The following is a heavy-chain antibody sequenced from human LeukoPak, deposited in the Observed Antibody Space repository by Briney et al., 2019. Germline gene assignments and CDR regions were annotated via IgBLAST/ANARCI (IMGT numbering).Heavy chain of an antibody. CDR2: IYYSGST. CDR1: GFSISSYY. D-gene: IGHD3-10*01. Sequence: TSETLSLTCTVSGFSISSYYWSWLRQPPGKGLEWIGYIYYSGSTNYNPSLKSRVTISVDTSKNQFSLKLSSVTAADTAVYYCARHAGRGPYSWFDPWGQGTLVTVSS. CDR3: ARHAGRGPYSWFDP. J-gene: IGHJ5*02. V-gene: IGHV4-59*08.